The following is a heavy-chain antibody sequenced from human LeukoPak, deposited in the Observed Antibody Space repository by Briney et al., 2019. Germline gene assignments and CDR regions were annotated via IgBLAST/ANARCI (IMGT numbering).Heavy chain of an antibody. D-gene: IGHD6-13*01. V-gene: IGHV3-74*01. CDR3: ARDRSISAAGDTY. CDR1: GFTFSDYW. CDR2: VNSDGSST. J-gene: IGHJ4*02. Sequence: PGGSLRLSCAASGFTFSDYWMHWVRQAPGKGLVWVSRVNSDGSSTSYADSVKGRFTISRDNAKNTLSLQMNSLRAEDTAVYYCARDRSISAAGDTYWGQGTLVTVS.